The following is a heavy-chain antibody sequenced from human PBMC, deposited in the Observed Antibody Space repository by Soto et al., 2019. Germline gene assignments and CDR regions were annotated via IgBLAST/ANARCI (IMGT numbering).Heavy chain of an antibody. J-gene: IGHJ4*02. V-gene: IGHV1-8*01. D-gene: IGHD6-19*01. CDR1: GYTFTSYD. Sequence: QVQLVQSGAEVKKPGASVKVSCKASGYTFTSYDINWVRQATGQGLEWMGWMNPNSGNTGYAQKFQGGFTMSRNTSISTAYMELSRVRSEDTVGYYCASFGDSSGWYVARGYYWGQGTLVTVSS. CDR3: ASFGDSSGWYVARGYY. CDR2: MNPNSGNT.